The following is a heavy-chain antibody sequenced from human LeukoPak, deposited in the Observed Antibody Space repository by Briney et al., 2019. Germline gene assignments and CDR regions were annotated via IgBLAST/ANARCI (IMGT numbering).Heavy chain of an antibody. CDR1: GGSISSYY. J-gene: IGHJ4*02. V-gene: IGHV4-59*01. CDR3: ARVTVDTAMVKEIFDY. CDR2: IYYSGST. Sequence: SETLSLTCTVSGGSISSYYWSWIRQPPGKGLEWIGYIYYSGSTNYNPSLKSRVTISVDTSKNQFSLKLSSVTAADTAVYYCARVTVDTAMVKEIFDYWGQGTLVTVSS. D-gene: IGHD5-18*01.